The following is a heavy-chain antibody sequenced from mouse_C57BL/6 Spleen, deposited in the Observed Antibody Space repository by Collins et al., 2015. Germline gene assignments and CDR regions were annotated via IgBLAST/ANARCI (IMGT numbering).Heavy chain of an antibody. CDR1: GYTFTTYG. D-gene: IGHD6-2*01. V-gene: IGHV9-3*01. CDR3: ARSGYSLYYAMDY. CDR2: INTYSGVP. Sequence: QIQLVQSGPELKKPGETVKISCKASGYTFTTYGMSWVKQAPGKGLKWMGWINTYSGVPTYADDFKGRFAFSLETSASTAYLQINNLKNEDTATYFCARSGYSLYYAMDYWGQGTSVTVSS. J-gene: IGHJ4*01.